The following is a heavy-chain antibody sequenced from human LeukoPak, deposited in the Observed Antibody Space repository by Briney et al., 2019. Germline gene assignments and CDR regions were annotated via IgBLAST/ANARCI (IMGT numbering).Heavy chain of an antibody. J-gene: IGHJ6*02. Sequence: PGGSLRLSCAASGFTFSTYGMSWVRQAPGKGLQRVSGITASGDGTYYADSVKGRFTISRDNSKNTLYLQMNSLRAEDTAVYYCARAGFFGVAPQSHYYYGMDVWGQGTTVTVSS. CDR3: ARAGFFGVAPQSHYYYGMDV. D-gene: IGHD3-3*01. CDR2: ITASGDGT. CDR1: GFTFSTYG. V-gene: IGHV3-23*01.